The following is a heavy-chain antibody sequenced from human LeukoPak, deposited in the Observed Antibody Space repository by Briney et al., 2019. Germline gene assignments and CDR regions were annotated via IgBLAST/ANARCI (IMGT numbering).Heavy chain of an antibody. CDR2: ISSSSSYI. V-gene: IGHV3-21*01. Sequence: GGSLRLSCAASGFTFSSYSMNWVRQAPGKGLEWVSSISSSSSYIYYADSVKGRFTNSRDNAKNSLYLQMNSLRAEDTAVYYCASLGGSGSYYFDYWGQGTLVTVSS. D-gene: IGHD3-10*01. CDR1: GFTFSSYS. CDR3: ASLGGSGSYYFDY. J-gene: IGHJ4*02.